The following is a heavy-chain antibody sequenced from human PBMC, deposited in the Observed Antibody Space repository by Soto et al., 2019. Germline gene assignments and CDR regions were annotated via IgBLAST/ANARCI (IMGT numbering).Heavy chain of an antibody. CDR3: AIGFLYCSSTSCFPYYYGMDV. CDR2: IYTSGST. V-gene: IGHV4-4*07. J-gene: IGHJ6*02. Sequence: PSETLSLTCTVSGGSISSYYWSWIRQPAGKGLEWIGRIYTSGSTNYNPSLKSRVTMSVDTSKNQFSLKLSSVTAADTAVYYCAIGFLYCSSTSCFPYYYGMDVWGHVTTGTVSS. D-gene: IGHD2-2*01. CDR1: GGSISSYY.